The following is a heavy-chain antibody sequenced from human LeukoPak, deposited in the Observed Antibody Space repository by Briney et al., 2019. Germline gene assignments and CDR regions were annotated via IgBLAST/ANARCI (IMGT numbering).Heavy chain of an antibody. Sequence: PSETLSLTCAVSGYSISSGYYWGWIRQPPGKGLEWIGSIYHSGSTYYNPSLKSRVTISVDTSKNQFSLKLSSVTDADTAVYYCARHLPGIAAADPSGYFDYWGQGTLVTVSS. J-gene: IGHJ4*02. CDR2: IYHSGST. D-gene: IGHD6-13*01. CDR1: GYSISSGYY. CDR3: ARHLPGIAAADPSGYFDY. V-gene: IGHV4-38-2*01.